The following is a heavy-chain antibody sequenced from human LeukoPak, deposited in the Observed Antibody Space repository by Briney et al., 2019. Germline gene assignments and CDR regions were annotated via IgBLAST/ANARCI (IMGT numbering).Heavy chain of an antibody. D-gene: IGHD5-18*01. J-gene: IGHJ4*02. CDR1: GYTFTSYS. V-gene: IGHV1-18*01. CDR3: ARGFVDTAMVNPFDY. Sequence: ASVKVSCKASGYTFTSYSISWVRQAPGQGLEWMGWISAYNGNTNYAQKLQGRVTMTTDTSTSTAYMELRSLRSDDTAVYYCARGFVDTAMVNPFDYWGQGTLVTVSS. CDR2: ISAYNGNT.